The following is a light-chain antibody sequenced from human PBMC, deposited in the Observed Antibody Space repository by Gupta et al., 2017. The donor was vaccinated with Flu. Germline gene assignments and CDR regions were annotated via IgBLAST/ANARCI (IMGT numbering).Light chain of an antibody. J-gene: IGKJ4*01. CDR3: RQALQTPLT. CDR2: LGS. V-gene: IGKV2-28*01. CDR1: QSLLHSSGDNY. Sequence: DIVMTQSPLSLPVTPGEPASISCRSSQSLLHSSGDNYLDWYLQKPGQSPQLLIYLGSNRASGVPDRFSGSGSGTDFTLKISRAEAEDVGVYYCRQALQTPLTFGGGTKVEIK.